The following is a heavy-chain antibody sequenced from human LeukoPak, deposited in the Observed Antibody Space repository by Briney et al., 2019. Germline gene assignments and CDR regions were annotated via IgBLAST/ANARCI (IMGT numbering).Heavy chain of an antibody. D-gene: IGHD3-10*01. J-gene: IGHJ4*02. CDR3: TNRGNDY. V-gene: IGHV3-23*01. CDR1: GFTFSNYA. Sequence: GGSLRLSCAASGFTFSNYAMSWVRQAPGKGLEWVSTFSFNGVTTYYADSVKGRFTISRDNSKNTLYLQMNSLRAEDTAVYYCTNRGNDYWGQGTLVTVSS. CDR2: FSFNGVTT.